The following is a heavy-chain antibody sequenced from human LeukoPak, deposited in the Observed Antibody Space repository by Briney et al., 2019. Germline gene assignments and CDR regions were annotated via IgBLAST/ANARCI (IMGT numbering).Heavy chain of an antibody. Sequence: SETLSLTCTVSGGSISSYYWSWIRQPAGKGLEWIGRTYASGSTNYNPSLKSRVTMSVDTSKNQFSLKLISVTAADTAVYYCARDGSSWPFFDSWGQGTLVTVSS. CDR2: TYASGST. CDR3: ARDGSSWPFFDS. V-gene: IGHV4-4*07. J-gene: IGHJ4*02. D-gene: IGHD6-13*01. CDR1: GGSISSYY.